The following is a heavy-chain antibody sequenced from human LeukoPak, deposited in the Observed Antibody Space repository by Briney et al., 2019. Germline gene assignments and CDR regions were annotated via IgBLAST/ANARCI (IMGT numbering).Heavy chain of an antibody. CDR3: ARDVSEWLVRAFDI. J-gene: IGHJ3*02. V-gene: IGHV4-59*12. CDR2: IYYSGST. D-gene: IGHD6-19*01. CDR1: GGSISSYY. Sequence: SETLSLTCTVSGGSISSYYWSWIRQPPGKGLEWIGYIYYSGSTNYNPSLKSRVTISVDTSKNQFSLKLSSVTAADTAVYYCARDVSEWLVRAFDIWGQGTMVTVSS.